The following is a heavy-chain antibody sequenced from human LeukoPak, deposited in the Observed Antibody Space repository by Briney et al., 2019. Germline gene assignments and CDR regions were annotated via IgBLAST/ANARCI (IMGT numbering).Heavy chain of an antibody. CDR1: GYTFTSYD. Sequence: ASVKVSCKASGYTFTSYDINWVRQATGQGLEWMGWMNPNSGNTGYAQKFQGRVTITRNTSISTAYMELSSLRSDDTAVYYCASGGYGSGSHYLDYWGQGTLVTVSS. J-gene: IGHJ4*02. CDR2: MNPNSGNT. V-gene: IGHV1-8*03. CDR3: ASGGYGSGSHYLDY. D-gene: IGHD3-10*01.